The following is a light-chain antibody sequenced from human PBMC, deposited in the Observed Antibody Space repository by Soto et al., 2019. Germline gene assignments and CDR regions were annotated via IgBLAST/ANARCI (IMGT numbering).Light chain of an antibody. CDR2: EVS. J-gene: IGLJ1*01. Sequence: QSALTQAASVSGSPGQSITISCTGTSSDVGGYNYVSWYQHHPGKAPKLIIYEVSNRPSGVSNRFSGSKSGSTASLTISGLQAEDEADYHCTSYTRDTALVFGTGTKVTVL. CDR3: TSYTRDTALV. V-gene: IGLV2-14*01. CDR1: SSDVGGYNY.